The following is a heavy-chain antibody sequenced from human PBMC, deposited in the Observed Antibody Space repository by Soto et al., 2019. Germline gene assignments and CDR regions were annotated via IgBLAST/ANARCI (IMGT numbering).Heavy chain of an antibody. Sequence: QVQLVESGGGVVQPGTSLRLSCAVSGFPFSTYGFHWVRQPPGKGLEWVAVIVSAGSAKYHADSVEGRLTISRDNSKDTLYLQMNSLRAEDTAVYYCARDDAFGNENGFDIWGQGTMVTVSS. V-gene: IGHV3-33*01. CDR3: ARDDAFGNENGFDI. CDR1: GFPFSTYG. J-gene: IGHJ3*02. CDR2: IVSAGSAK. D-gene: IGHD1-1*01.